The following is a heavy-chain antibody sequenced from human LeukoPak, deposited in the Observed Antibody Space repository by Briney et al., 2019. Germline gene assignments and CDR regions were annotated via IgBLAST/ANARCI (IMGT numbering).Heavy chain of an antibody. Sequence: TSQTLSLTCTVSGGSISSGGYYWNWIRQPAGKGLEWIGRIQTSGSTNYNPSLNSRVTISVDTSENQFSLELRSVTAADAAVYYWGRTYCDSTTCYRFDYGGKETLVTVS. D-gene: IGHD2-2*01. CDR2: IQTSGST. CDR3: GRTYCDSTTCYRFDY. CDR1: GGSISSGGYY. J-gene: IGHJ4*02. V-gene: IGHV4-61*02.